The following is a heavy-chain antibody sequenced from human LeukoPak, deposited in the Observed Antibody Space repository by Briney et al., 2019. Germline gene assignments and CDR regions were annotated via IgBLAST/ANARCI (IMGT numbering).Heavy chain of an antibody. D-gene: IGHD2-8*01. CDR2: IIPILGIA. CDR1: GGTCSSYA. J-gene: IGHJ5*02. V-gene: IGHV1-69*04. CDR3: ATQNCTNGVCFNWFDP. Sequence: GASVKVSCKASGGTCSSYAISWVRQAPGQGLEWMGRIIPILGIANYAQKFQGRVTITADKSTSTAYMELSSLRSEDTAVYYCATQNCTNGVCFNWFDPWGQGTLVTVSS.